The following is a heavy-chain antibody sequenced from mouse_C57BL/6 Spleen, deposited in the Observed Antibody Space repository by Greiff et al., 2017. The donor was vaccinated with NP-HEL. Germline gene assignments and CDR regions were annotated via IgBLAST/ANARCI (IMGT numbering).Heavy chain of an antibody. Sequence: EVKLVESGPELVKPGASVKMSCKASGYTFTDYNMHWVKQSHGKSLEWIGYINPNNGGTSYNQKFKGKATLTVNKSSSTAYMELRSLTSEDSAVYYCARRNYGSSYDWYFDVWGTGTTVTVSS. CDR2: INPNNGGT. CDR3: ARRNYGSSYDWYFDV. CDR1: GYTFTDYN. D-gene: IGHD1-1*01. V-gene: IGHV1-22*01. J-gene: IGHJ1*03.